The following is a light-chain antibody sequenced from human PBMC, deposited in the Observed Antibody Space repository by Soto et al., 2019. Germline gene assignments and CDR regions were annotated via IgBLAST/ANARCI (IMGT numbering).Light chain of an antibody. V-gene: IGLV1-40*01. J-gene: IGLJ2*01. Sequence: QAVVTQPPSVSGAPGQRVTISCTGSNSNIGAGYDVHWYQQLPGTAPKLLIYYNNIRPSGVPDRFSGSKSGTSASLAITGLRAEDEADYYCQSKDSSLSGSVFGGGTKLTVL. CDR3: QSKDSSLSGSV. CDR2: YNN. CDR1: NSNIGAGYD.